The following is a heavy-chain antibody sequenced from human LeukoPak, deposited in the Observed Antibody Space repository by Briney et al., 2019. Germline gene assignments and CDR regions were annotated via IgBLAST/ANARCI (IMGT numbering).Heavy chain of an antibody. CDR3: ARGGGFSGHDPLFFDY. V-gene: IGHV1-18*01. J-gene: IGHJ4*02. CDR2: ISGYNGKT. Sequence: ASVKVSCKASGYTFSSYYITWVRQAPGQGLEWMGWISGYNGKTDYAQKVQGRVTMTTDTFTTTAYMELRSLISDDTAVYYCARGGGFSGHDPLFFDYWGQGNLVTVSS. CDR1: GYTFSSYY. D-gene: IGHD5-12*01.